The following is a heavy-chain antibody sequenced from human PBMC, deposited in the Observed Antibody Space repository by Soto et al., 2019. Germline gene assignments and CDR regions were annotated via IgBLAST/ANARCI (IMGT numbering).Heavy chain of an antibody. Sequence: WGALRLSLVAPGFTFSSYCMHRVRQAPGKGLEWVAVIWYDGSNKYYADSVKRRFTISRDTAKNTLYLQMNSLRAEDTAVYYCARDYNDFWSGHFDYWGQGALVTVSS. V-gene: IGHV3-33*01. CDR3: ARDYNDFWSGHFDY. CDR2: IWYDGSNK. D-gene: IGHD3-3*01. J-gene: IGHJ4*02. CDR1: GFTFSSYC.